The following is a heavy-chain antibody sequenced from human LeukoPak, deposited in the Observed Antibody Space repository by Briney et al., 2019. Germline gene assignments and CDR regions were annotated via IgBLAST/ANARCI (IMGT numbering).Heavy chain of an antibody. CDR3: ARDLGPPYCSGGSCYSLYYYGMDV. Sequence: ASVTVSCKASGYTFTGYYMHWVRQAPGQGLEWMGWINPNSGGTNYAQKFQGRVTMTRDTSISTAYMELSRLRSDDTAVYYCARDLGPPYCSGGSCYSLYYYGMDVWGQGTTVTVSS. CDR2: INPNSGGT. CDR1: GYTFTGYY. J-gene: IGHJ6*02. D-gene: IGHD2-15*01. V-gene: IGHV1-2*02.